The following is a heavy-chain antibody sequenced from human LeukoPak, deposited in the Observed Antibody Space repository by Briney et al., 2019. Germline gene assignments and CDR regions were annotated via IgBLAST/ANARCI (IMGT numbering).Heavy chain of an antibody. V-gene: IGHV4-59*01. CDR2: IYYSGST. Sequence: PSGTLSLTCTVSGGSISSYYRSWIRQPPGKGLEWIGYIYYSGSTNYKPSLKSRVTISVDTSKTQFSLKVSSVTAADTAVYYCARMTSYPYWFDPWGQGTLVSVSS. CDR1: GGSISSYY. J-gene: IGHJ5*02. CDR3: ARMTSYPYWFDP.